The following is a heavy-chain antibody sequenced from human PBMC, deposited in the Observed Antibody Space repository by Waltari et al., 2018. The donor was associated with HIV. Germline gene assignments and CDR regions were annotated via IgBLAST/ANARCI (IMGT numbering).Heavy chain of an antibody. D-gene: IGHD3-10*01. CDR1: GGSFSAYY. Sequence: QVQLQQWGAGLLKPSETLSLTCAVYGGSFSAYYWSWIRQPPGKGLELIGEINHSGSTNYNPSLNSRVTISVDTSKNQFSLKLSSVTAADTAVYYCARGGNYYRSGSYYKLDYWGQGTLVTVSS. CDR3: ARGGNYYRSGSYYKLDY. CDR2: INHSGST. V-gene: IGHV4-34*01. J-gene: IGHJ4*02.